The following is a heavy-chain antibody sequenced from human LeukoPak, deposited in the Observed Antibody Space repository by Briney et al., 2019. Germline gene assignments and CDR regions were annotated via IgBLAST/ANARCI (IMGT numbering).Heavy chain of an antibody. CDR1: GFTFSSYG. Sequence: GGSLRLSCAASGFTFSSYGMHWVRQAPGEGLEWVAVISYDGSNKYYADSVKGRFTISRDNSKNTLYLQMNSLRAEDTAVYYCAKGGLKQWLVPDYWGQGTLVTVSS. V-gene: IGHV3-30*18. CDR2: ISYDGSNK. CDR3: AKGGLKQWLVPDY. J-gene: IGHJ4*02. D-gene: IGHD6-19*01.